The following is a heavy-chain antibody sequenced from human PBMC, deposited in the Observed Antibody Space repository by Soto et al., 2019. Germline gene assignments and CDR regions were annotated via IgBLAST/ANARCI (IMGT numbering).Heavy chain of an antibody. D-gene: IGHD3-3*01. J-gene: IGHJ4*02. V-gene: IGHV4-34*01. CDR2: INHSGST. Sequence: SETLSLTCAVYGGSFIGYYWSWIRQPPGKGLEWIGEINHSGSTNYNPSLKSRVTISVDTSKNQFSLKLSSVTAADTAVYYCARSGWYYDFWSGYSDWGQGTLVTVSS. CDR1: GGSFIGYY. CDR3: ARSGWYYDFWSGYSD.